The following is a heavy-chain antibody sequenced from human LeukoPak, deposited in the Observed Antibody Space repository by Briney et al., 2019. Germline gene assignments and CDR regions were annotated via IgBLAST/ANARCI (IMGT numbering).Heavy chain of an antibody. Sequence: GGSLRLSCAASGFTFSSYWMNWVRQAPGKGLVWVSRINSDGSSTSYADSVKGRFTISRDNAKNTLYPQMNSLRAEDTAVYYCARDPYYYDSSGYYRDDYFDYWGQGTLVTVSS. D-gene: IGHD3-22*01. CDR2: INSDGSST. CDR3: ARDPYYYDSSGYYRDDYFDY. V-gene: IGHV3-74*01. J-gene: IGHJ4*02. CDR1: GFTFSSYW.